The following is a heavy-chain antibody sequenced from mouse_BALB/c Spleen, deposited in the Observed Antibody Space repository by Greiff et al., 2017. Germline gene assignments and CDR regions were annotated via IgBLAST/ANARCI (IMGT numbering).Heavy chain of an antibody. Sequence: EVQLQESGPGLVKPSQSLSLTCTVTGYSITSDYAWNWIRQFPGNKLEWMGYISYSGSTSYNPSLKSRISITRDTSKNQFFLQLNSVTTEDTATYYCARAENREFYAMDYWGQGTSVTVSS. J-gene: IGHJ4*01. CDR1: GYSITSDYA. V-gene: IGHV3-2*02. CDR2: ISYSGST. CDR3: ARAENREFYAMDY.